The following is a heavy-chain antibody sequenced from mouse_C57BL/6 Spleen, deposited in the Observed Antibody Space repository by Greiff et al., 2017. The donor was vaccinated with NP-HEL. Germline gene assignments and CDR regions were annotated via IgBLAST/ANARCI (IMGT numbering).Heavy chain of an antibody. Sequence: VQLQQSGPELVKPGASVKIPCKASGYTFTDYNMDWVKQSHGKSLEWIGDINPNNGGTIYNQKFKGKATLTVDKSSSTAYMELRSLTSEDTAVYYCARYGSRTSLYFDYWGQGTTLTVSS. CDR3: ARYGSRTSLYFDY. CDR1: GYTFTDYN. J-gene: IGHJ2*01. D-gene: IGHD1-1*01. CDR2: INPNNGGT. V-gene: IGHV1-18*01.